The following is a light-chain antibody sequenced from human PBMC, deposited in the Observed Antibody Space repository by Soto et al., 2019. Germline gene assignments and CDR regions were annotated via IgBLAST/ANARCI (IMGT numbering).Light chain of an antibody. CDR2: AAS. J-gene: IGKJ2*01. Sequence: ESVLTQAPGTLSLSPGERATLSCRASQSVSNRDIAWYQQKPGQAPRLLIYAASIRATGIPDRFSGSGSGTDFTLTINTVEPEDFAMYYCQQYVTSPPIYTFGPGTKLEI. V-gene: IGKV3-20*01. CDR3: QQYVTSPPIYT. CDR1: QSVSNRD.